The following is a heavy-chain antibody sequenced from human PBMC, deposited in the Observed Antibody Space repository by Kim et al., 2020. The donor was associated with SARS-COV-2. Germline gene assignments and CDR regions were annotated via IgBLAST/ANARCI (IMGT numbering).Heavy chain of an antibody. J-gene: IGHJ4*02. V-gene: IGHV3-30*04. CDR1: GFTFSSYA. Sequence: GGSLRLSCAASGFTFSSYAMHWVRQAPGKGLEWVAVISYDGSNKYYADSVKGRFTISRDNSKNTLYLQMNSLRAEDTAVYYCARDNVLLWFGELLSAHDYWGQGTLVTVSS. D-gene: IGHD3-10*01. CDR2: ISYDGSNK. CDR3: ARDNVLLWFGELLSAHDY.